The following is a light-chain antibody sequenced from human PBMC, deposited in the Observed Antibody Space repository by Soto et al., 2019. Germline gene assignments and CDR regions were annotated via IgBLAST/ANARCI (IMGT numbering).Light chain of an antibody. J-gene: IGKJ1*01. CDR1: QSISSN. CDR3: QQYNNWPPT. CDR2: GAS. V-gene: IGKV3-15*01. Sequence: EIVMTQSPVTLSVSPGERATLSCRTSQSISSNLAWYQQKPGQAPRLLISGASTRATGIPARFSGSGSGTEFTLNISSLQSEDFAVYYCQQYNNWPPTFGQGTKVEIK.